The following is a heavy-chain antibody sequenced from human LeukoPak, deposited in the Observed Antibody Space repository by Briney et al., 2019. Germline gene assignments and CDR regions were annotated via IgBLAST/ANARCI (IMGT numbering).Heavy chain of an antibody. CDR3: ARDLLTVTTEYVFDY. D-gene: IGHD4-17*01. J-gene: IGHJ4*02. V-gene: IGHV3-48*04. CDR1: GFTFSSYS. CDR2: ISSSSSTI. Sequence: GGSLRLSCAASGFTFSSYSMNWVRQAPGKGLEWVSYISSSSSTIFYADSVKGRFTISRDNAKNSLYLQMNSLRADDTAVYYCARDLLTVTTEYVFDYWGQGTLVTVSS.